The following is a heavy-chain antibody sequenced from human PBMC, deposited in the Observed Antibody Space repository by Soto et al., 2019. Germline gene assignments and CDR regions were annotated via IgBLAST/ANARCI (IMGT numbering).Heavy chain of an antibody. V-gene: IGHV1-69*13. CDR3: ASPPARAAGDNWFDP. J-gene: IGHJ5*02. CDR1: GGTFGSYA. CDR2: IIPIFGTA. D-gene: IGHD6-13*01. Sequence: SVKVSCKASGGTFGSYAISWVRQAPGQGLEWMGGIIPIFGTANYAQRFQGRVTITADESTSTAYMELSSLRSEDTAVYYCASPPARAAGDNWFDPWGQGTLVTVSS.